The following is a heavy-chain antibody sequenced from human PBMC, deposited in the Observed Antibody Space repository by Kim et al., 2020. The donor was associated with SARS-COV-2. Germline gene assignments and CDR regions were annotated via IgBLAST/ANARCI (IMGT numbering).Heavy chain of an antibody. CDR1: GFTFSDYY. Sequence: GGSLRLSCAASGFTFSDYYMSWIRQAPGKGLEWVSYINSGSAYTNYAESVKGRFTISRDNAKNSLYLQMNSLRAEDTAVYYCARATRDLDIWGQGTMVTVSS. CDR3: ARATRDLDI. V-gene: IGHV3-11*06. CDR2: INSGSAYT. J-gene: IGHJ3*02. D-gene: IGHD5-12*01.